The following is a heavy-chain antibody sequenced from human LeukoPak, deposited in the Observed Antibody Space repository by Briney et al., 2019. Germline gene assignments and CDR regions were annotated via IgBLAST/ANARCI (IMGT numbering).Heavy chain of an antibody. CDR2: IYYSGST. V-gene: IGHV4-31*03. CDR1: GGSISSGGYY. D-gene: IGHD1-26*01. J-gene: IGHJ3*02. Sequence: PSETLSLTCTVSGGSISSGGYYWSWIRQHPGKGLEWIGYIYYSGSTYYNPSLKSRVTISVDTSKNQFSLKLSSVTAADTAVYHCSMTHVGAFDIWGQGTMVTVSS. CDR3: SMTHVGAFDI.